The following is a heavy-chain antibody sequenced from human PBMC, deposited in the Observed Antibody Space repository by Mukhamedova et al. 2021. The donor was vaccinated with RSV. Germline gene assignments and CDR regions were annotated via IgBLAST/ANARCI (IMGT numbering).Heavy chain of an antibody. V-gene: IGHV4-34*01. CDR2: INHSGST. CDR3: ARERTSYCSSTSCSWFDP. D-gene: IGHD2-2*01. Sequence: SWIRQPPGKGLEWIGEINHSGSTNYNPSLKSRVTISVDTSKNQFSLKLSSVTAADTAVYYCARERTSYCSSTSCSWFDPWGQGT. J-gene: IGHJ5*02.